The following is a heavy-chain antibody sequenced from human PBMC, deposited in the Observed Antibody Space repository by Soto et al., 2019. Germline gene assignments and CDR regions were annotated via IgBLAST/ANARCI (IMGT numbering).Heavy chain of an antibody. D-gene: IGHD3-10*02. Sequence: EVRLVESGGGLVQPGGPLRLSCAASGFTFTNYWMHWVRQVPGKGLVWVSRINEDGSITTYADSVRGRFTISRDNAKNTRYLQMNSLRVEEAAVYYCGRDLTMLGTPGDDFDSWGQGTLVTVSS. V-gene: IGHV3-74*01. CDR2: INEDGSIT. CDR1: GFTFTNYW. J-gene: IGHJ4*02. CDR3: GRDLTMLGTPGDDFDS.